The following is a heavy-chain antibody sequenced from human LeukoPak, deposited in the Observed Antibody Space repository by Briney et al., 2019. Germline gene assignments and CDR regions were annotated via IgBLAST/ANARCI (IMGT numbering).Heavy chain of an antibody. V-gene: IGHV4-59*01. Sequence: SETLSLTCTVSGGSISSYYWSWIRQPPGKGLEWIGHIYGSGSTNYNPSLKSRVTLSVETSKNQFSLKLSSVTAADTAVYYCARERTSGTHVNWFDPWGEGTLVTVSS. CDR3: ARERTSGTHVNWFDP. CDR1: GGSISSYY. CDR2: IYGSGST. J-gene: IGHJ5*02. D-gene: IGHD1-1*01.